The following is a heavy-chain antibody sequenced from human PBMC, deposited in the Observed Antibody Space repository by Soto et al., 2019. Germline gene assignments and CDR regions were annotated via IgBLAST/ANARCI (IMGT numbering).Heavy chain of an antibody. Sequence: GSLRLSCAASGFTFSSYAMSWVRQAPGKGLEWVSAISGSGGSTYYADSVKGRFTISRDNSKNTLYLQMNSLRAEDTAVYYCAKGVHIVVVPDASHGMDVWGQGTTVTVSS. D-gene: IGHD2-2*01. CDR3: AKGVHIVVVPDASHGMDV. CDR1: GFTFSSYA. J-gene: IGHJ6*02. V-gene: IGHV3-23*01. CDR2: ISGSGGST.